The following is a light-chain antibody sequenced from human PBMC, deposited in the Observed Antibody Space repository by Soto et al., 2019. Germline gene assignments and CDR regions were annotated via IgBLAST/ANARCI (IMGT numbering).Light chain of an antibody. CDR1: SSDVGTYNF. Sequence: QSALTQPASVSGSPGQSITISCTGTSSDVGTYNFVSWYQQHPGTVPKLIIFDVSNRPSGVSHRFSGSKSGNTASLTIYGLQAEDEADYYCSSYTSSSTLVVFGGGTKLTV. CDR2: DVS. J-gene: IGLJ3*02. CDR3: SSYTSSSTLVV. V-gene: IGLV2-14*03.